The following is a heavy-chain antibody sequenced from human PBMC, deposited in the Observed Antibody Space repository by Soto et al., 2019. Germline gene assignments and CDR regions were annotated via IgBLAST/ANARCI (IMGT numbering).Heavy chain of an antibody. D-gene: IGHD3-22*01. Sequence: SVKVSCKASGGTFSSYAISWVRQAPGQGLEWMGGIIPIFGTADYAQKFQGRVTITADESTSTAYMELSSLRSEDTAVYYRARELRITMIVRAHAFDIWGQGTMVTVSS. CDR2: IIPIFGTA. V-gene: IGHV1-69*13. J-gene: IGHJ3*02. CDR3: ARELRITMIVRAHAFDI. CDR1: GGTFSSYA.